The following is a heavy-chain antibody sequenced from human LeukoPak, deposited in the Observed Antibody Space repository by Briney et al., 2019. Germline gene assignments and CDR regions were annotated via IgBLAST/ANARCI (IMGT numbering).Heavy chain of an antibody. J-gene: IGHJ4*02. Sequence: GGSLRLSCAASGFTFNTYGIHWVRQAPGKGLEWVAFIRNDGSNLFYADSVKGRFTISRDNSKNTLYLQMNSLRAEDTAVYYCAKDHDDYDSSGSIDYWGQGTLVTVSS. D-gene: IGHD3-22*01. V-gene: IGHV3-30*02. CDR1: GFTFNTYG. CDR2: IRNDGSNL. CDR3: AKDHDDYDSSGSIDY.